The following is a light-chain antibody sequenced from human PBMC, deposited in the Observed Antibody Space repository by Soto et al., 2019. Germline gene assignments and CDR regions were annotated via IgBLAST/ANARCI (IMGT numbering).Light chain of an antibody. Sequence: QSVLTQPASVSGSPGQTITISCTGTSSDVGAYNYVSWYKQHXXXAPQLMSYEVSNRPSGVSDRFSGSKSGNTASLTISGXXAEDEADYYCSSKXXXXXVXFGXGTKLTVL. J-gene: IGLJ1*01. CDR3: SSKXXXXXVX. CDR1: SSDVGAYNY. CDR2: EVS. V-gene: IGLV2-14*01.